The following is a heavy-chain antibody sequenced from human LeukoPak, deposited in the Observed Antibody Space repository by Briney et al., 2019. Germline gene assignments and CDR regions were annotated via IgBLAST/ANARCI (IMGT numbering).Heavy chain of an antibody. CDR3: ARGKAHCGGDCYSFDAFDI. D-gene: IGHD2-21*01. Sequence: GASVKVSCKASGYTFTSYDINWVRQATGQGLEWMGWMNPNSGNTGYAQKFQGRVTMTRNTSISTAYMELSSLRSEDTAVYYCARGKAHCGGDCYSFDAFDIWGQGTMVTVSS. CDR2: MNPNSGNT. V-gene: IGHV1-8*01. J-gene: IGHJ3*02. CDR1: GYTFTSYD.